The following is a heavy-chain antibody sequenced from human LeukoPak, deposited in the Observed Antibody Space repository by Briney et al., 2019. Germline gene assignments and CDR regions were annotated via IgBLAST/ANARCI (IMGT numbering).Heavy chain of an antibody. CDR3: ARGYSSGWYYFDY. D-gene: IGHD6-19*01. CDR1: GGSISGSY. CDR2: IYASGST. V-gene: IGHV4-4*07. J-gene: IGHJ4*02. Sequence: ETLPLTCTVSGGSISGSYWSWIRQPAGKGLEWIGRIYASGSTNSNPSLESRAILSVGTSKNQFALKLNSVTAADTAVYYCARGYSSGWYYFDYWGQGTMVTVSS.